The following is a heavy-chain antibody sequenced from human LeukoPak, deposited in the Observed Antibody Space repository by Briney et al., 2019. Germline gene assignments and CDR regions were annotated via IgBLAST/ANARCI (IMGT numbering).Heavy chain of an antibody. CDR3: ASGPWNSLNWFDP. V-gene: IGHV4-31*03. D-gene: IGHD2/OR15-2a*01. CDR2: IYYSGST. Sequence: ASETLSLTCTVSGGSISSGGYYWSWIRQHPGKGLEWIGYIYYSGSTYYNPSLKSRVTISVDTSKNQFSLSLTSVTAADTAVYYCASGPWNSLNWFDPWGQGILVTVSS. CDR1: GGSISSGGYY. J-gene: IGHJ5*02.